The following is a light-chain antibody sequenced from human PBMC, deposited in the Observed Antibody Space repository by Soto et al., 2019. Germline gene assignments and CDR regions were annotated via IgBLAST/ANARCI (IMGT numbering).Light chain of an antibody. CDR3: QQYCSSPLH. J-gene: IGKJ2*01. V-gene: IGKV3-20*01. CDR2: GAS. Sequence: EIVLTQSPGTLSLSPGERATLSCRASQSVSSSYLAWYQQKPGQAPRLLIYGASSRATGIPDRFSGSGSGTDFTLTISRLEPEDFAVYYCQQYCSSPLHFGQGTKLEIK. CDR1: QSVSSSY.